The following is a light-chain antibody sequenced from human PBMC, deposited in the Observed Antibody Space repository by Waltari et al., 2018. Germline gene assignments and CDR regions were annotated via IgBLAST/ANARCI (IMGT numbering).Light chain of an antibody. CDR1: QSVSRT. J-gene: IGKJ1*01. CDR2: DAS. V-gene: IGKV3-20*01. Sequence: EIVLTQSPGTLSLSPGERATLSCRASQSVSRTLAWYQQEPGQAPRLLIYDASTRATGIPDRFSGSVSGTDFSLTISRLEPEDFAVYYCQKYGSLPAMFGQGTKVEVK. CDR3: QKYGSLPAM.